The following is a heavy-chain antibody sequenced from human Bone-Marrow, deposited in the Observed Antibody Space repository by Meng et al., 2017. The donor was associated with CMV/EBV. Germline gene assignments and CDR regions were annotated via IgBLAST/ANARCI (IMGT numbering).Heavy chain of an antibody. V-gene: IGHV6-1*01. CDR3: ARAGVGDSLNFDS. CDR2: TYYKSKWSH. CDR1: GDSVWSNSAA. Sequence: SETLSLTCATSGDSVWSNSAAWNCISQSPSRGLEWLGRTYYKSKWSHDYAVSVKSLIVINPDTSKNQFSLQLSSVTPEDTAVYYCARAGVGDSLNFDSWGQGTLVTVSS. J-gene: IGHJ4*02. D-gene: IGHD2-21*02.